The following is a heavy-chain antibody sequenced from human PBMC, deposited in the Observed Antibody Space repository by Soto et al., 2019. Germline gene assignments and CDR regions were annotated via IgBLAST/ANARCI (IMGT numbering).Heavy chain of an antibody. CDR1: GFTFGNYD. J-gene: IGHJ4*02. V-gene: IGHV3-23*01. CDR3: ARRACGSGTNCEFGAPAFAY. D-gene: IGHD2-21*01. Sequence: EVQLLESGGGLVQPGGSLRLACAASGFTFGNYDMSWVRQAPGKGLEWVSGVSSSGRSTNYADSVKGRFTISRDKPKNTLYRQMRSLSAADTAVDYCARRACGSGTNCEFGAPAFAYWGQGNPVTVTS. CDR2: VSSSGRST.